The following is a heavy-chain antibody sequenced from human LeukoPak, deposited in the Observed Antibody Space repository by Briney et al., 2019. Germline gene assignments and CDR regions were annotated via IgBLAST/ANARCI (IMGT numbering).Heavy chain of an antibody. J-gene: IGHJ4*02. V-gene: IGHV3-73*01. CDR3: TRPHTYYYDSSGYYYVDY. CDR1: GFTFSGSA. D-gene: IGHD3-22*01. CDR2: IGSKANSYAT. Sequence: GGSLTLSCAASGFTFSGSAMHWVRQASGKGLEWVGRIGSKANSYATAYAASVKGRFTISRDDSKNTAYLQMNSLKTEDTAVYYCTRPHTYYYDSSGYYYVDYWGQGTLVTVSS.